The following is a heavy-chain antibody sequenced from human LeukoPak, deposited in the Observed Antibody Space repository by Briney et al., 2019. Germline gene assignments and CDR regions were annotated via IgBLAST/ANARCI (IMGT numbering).Heavy chain of an antibody. J-gene: IGHJ4*02. CDR3: ARYEYCSGGSCYRDY. CDR1: GFTVSSNY. Sequence: GGSLRLSCAASGFTVSSNYMSWVRQAPGKGLEWVSVIYSGGSTYYADSVKGRFTISRDNSKNTLYLQMNSLRAEDTAVYYCARYEYCSGGSCYRDYWGQGTLVTVSS. D-gene: IGHD2-15*01. CDR2: IYSGGST. V-gene: IGHV3-53*01.